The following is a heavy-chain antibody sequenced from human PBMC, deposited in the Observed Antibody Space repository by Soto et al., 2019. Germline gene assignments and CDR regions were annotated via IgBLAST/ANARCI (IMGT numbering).Heavy chain of an antibody. Sequence: LRLSCAASGFTFSSYAMSWFRQAPGKGLEWVSAIGGGGVSTYYADSVEGRFTISRDNSKSTLYLQINSLRAEDTAVSYCAKGEPTDYYGMDVWGKGTTVTVSS. CDR1: GFTFSSYA. V-gene: IGHV3-23*01. J-gene: IGHJ6*04. D-gene: IGHD1-26*01. CDR3: AKGEPTDYYGMDV. CDR2: IGGGGVST.